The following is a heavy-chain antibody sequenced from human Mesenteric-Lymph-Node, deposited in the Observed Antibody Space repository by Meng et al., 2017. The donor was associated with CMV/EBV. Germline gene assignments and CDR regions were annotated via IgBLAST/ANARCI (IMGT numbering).Heavy chain of an antibody. CDR1: GFTFISYW. D-gene: IGHD3-22*01. Sequence: GGSLRPSCAAPGFTFISYWMSWVRQAPGKGLEWVANIKQDGSEKYYVDSVKGRFTISRDNAKNSLYLQMNSLRAEDTAVYYCARDRYDSSGYYYYYYYGMDVWGQGTTVTVSS. CDR2: IKQDGSEK. CDR3: ARDRYDSSGYYYYYYYGMDV. J-gene: IGHJ6*02. V-gene: IGHV3-7*01.